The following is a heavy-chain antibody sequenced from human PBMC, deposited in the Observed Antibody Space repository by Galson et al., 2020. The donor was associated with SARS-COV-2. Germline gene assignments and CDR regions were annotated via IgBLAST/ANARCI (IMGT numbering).Heavy chain of an antibody. D-gene: IGHD4-17*01. J-gene: IGHJ4*02. CDR2: ISSSSSTI. V-gene: IGHV3-48*04. Sequence: GGSLRLSCAASGFTFSSYSMNWVRQAPGKGLEWVSYISSSSSTIYYADSVKGRFTISRDNAKNSLYLQMNSLRAEDTAVYNCVRGGSRVMTTVTYYFDYWGQGTLVTVSS. CDR1: GFTFSSYS. CDR3: VRGGSRVMTTVTYYFDY.